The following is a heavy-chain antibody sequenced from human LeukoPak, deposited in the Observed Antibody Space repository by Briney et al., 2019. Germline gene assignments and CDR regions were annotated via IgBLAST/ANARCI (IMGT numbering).Heavy chain of an antibody. CDR2: ITGGGEYT. D-gene: IGHD6-13*01. CDR3: ARDSGIRFRLYSSSWYEPDY. J-gene: IGHJ4*02. CDR1: GFTYSNYA. V-gene: IGHV3-23*01. Sequence: GGSLRLSCEASGFTYSNYAMNWVRQAPGKGLERVSAITGGGEYTYYADSVKGRFTISGDNSKSTLYLQMNSLRSEDTAVYYCARDSGIRFRLYSSSWYEPDYWGQGTLVTVSS.